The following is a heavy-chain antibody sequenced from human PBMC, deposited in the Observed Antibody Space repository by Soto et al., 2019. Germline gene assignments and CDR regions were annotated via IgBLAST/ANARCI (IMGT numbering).Heavy chain of an antibody. D-gene: IGHD3-10*01. Sequence: EVQLVESGGGLVQPGGSLRLSCAASGFTLSGRSMHWVRQAPGKGPVWVSGIDNAGTDSTYADSVKGRFTSSRDNAENMPYLQLNSLRLEDTAVYYCARGWFGPDVWGKGTTVTVSS. V-gene: IGHV3-74*01. CDR1: GFTLSGRS. J-gene: IGHJ6*04. CDR2: IDNAGTDS. CDR3: ARGWFGPDV.